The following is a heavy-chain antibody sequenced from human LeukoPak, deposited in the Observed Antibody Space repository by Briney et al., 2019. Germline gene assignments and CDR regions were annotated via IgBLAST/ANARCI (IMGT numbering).Heavy chain of an antibody. D-gene: IGHD1-26*01. J-gene: IGHJ6*02. CDR1: GFTFSSYA. CDR2: ISGSGGST. Sequence: LPGGSLRLSCAASGFTFSSYAMSWVRQAPGKGLEWVSAISGSGGSTYYADSVKGRFTISRDNSKGTLYLQMNSLRAEDTAVYYCAKARGGIFPLYYYGMDVWGQGTTVTVSS. CDR3: AKARGGIFPLYYYGMDV. V-gene: IGHV3-23*01.